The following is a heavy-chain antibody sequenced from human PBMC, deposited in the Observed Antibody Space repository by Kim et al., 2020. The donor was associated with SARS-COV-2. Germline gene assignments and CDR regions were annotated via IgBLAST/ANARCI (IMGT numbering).Heavy chain of an antibody. V-gene: IGHV4-4*02. Sequence: SETLSLTCDVSGGSLSSRDWWSWVRQPSGKGLEWIGEIYHSGGTNYNPSLRSRVTISLDKSKNQFSLKLNSVTAADTAVYYCARCSSGSGYYYYCNMDV. CDR1: GGSLSSRDW. D-gene: IGHD3-10*02. CDR2: IYHSGGT. J-gene: IGHJ6*01. CDR3: ARCSSGSGYYYYCNMDV.